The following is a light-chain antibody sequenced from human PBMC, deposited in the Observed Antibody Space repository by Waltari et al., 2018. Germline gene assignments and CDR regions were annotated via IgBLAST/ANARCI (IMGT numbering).Light chain of an antibody. V-gene: IGKV1-5*03. Sequence: DIQMTQSPATLPASVGDRVNITCRASQSIGRWFAWYQQKHGKAPKLLISESAKLQSGVPSRFSGSGSGTDFTLTINGLQPDDFAIYYCHQYMSYPWTFGLGTKVEIK. CDR1: QSIGRW. J-gene: IGKJ1*01. CDR2: ESA. CDR3: HQYMSYPWT.